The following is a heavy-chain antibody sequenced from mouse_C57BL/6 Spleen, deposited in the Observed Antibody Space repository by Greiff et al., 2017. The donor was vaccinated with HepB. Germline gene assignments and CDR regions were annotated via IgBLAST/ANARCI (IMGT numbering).Heavy chain of an antibody. CDR3: ARKDSSGYGYYAMDY. CDR1: GYTFTSYW. J-gene: IGHJ4*01. D-gene: IGHD3-2*02. V-gene: IGHV1-69*01. Sequence: VPLQQPGAELVMPGASVKLSCKASGYTFTSYWMHWVKQRPGQGLEWIGEIDPSDSYTNYNQKFKGKSTLTVDKSSSTAYMQLSSLTSEDSAVYYCARKDSSGYGYYAMDYWGQGTSVTVSS. CDR2: IDPSDSYT.